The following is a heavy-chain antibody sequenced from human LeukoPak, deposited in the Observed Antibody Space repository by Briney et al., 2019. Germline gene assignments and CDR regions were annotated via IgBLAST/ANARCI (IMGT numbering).Heavy chain of an antibody. J-gene: IGHJ4*02. CDR1: GYSLSDLS. CDR2: SDSENNKM. V-gene: IGHV1-24*01. CDR3: ATDRVYRSSGRSWGFFDY. D-gene: IGHD6-19*01. Sequence: ASVKVSCKISGYSLSDLSIHWVREAPREGLEWMGGSDSENNKMVYSQKFQGRVTMTEDTSADTAYMELTSLRSEDTAVYFCATDRVYRSSGRSWGFFDYWGQGTLVIVSS.